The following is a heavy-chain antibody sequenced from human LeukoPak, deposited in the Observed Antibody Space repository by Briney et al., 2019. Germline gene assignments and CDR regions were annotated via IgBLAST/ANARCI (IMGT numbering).Heavy chain of an antibody. CDR2: ISAYNGRA. J-gene: IGHJ4*02. CDR1: GYTFINHG. D-gene: IGHD3-3*01. CDR3: GRWSPDPNDS. V-gene: IGHV1-18*01. Sequence: VASVKVSCKASGYTFINHGISWVRQAPGQGLEWMGWISAYNGRAEYAQKFQDRVTMTTDTSTTTGYMELRSLRSDDTAVYFCGRWSPDPNDSWGQGTLVTVSS.